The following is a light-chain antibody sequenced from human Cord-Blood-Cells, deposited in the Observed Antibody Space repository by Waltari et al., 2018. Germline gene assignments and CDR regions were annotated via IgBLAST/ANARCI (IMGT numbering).Light chain of an antibody. J-gene: IGLJ2*01. CDR2: EGS. V-gene: IGLV2-23*01. CDR1: SRYVGSYNL. CDR3: CSYAGSTYVV. Sequence: QSALTQPASVSGSPGQSVTIPCPGTSRYVGSYNLVSWYQQHPGKAPKLMIYEGSKRPSGVSNRFSGSKSGNTASLTISGLQAEDEADYYCCSYAGSTYVVFGGGTKLTVL.